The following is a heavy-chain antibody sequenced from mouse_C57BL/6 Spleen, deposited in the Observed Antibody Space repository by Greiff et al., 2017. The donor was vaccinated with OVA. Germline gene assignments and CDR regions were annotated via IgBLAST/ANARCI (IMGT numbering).Heavy chain of an antibody. CDR3: TRDRCDWYFDV. Sequence: EVQRVESGEGLVKPGGSLTLSCAASGFTFSSYAMSWVRQTPEKRLEWVAYISRGGDYISYADTVKGRFTISRDNARTTLYLQMSSLMSEDTAMYYCTRDRCDWYFDVWGTGTTVTVSS. CDR1: GFTFSSYA. CDR2: ISRGGDYI. V-gene: IGHV5-9-1*02. J-gene: IGHJ1*03.